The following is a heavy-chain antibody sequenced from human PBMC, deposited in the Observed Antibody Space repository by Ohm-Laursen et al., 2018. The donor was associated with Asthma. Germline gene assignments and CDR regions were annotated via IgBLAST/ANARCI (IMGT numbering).Heavy chain of an antibody. J-gene: IGHJ5*02. V-gene: IGHV1-3*01. D-gene: IGHD2-15*01. CDR2: INAGSAYT. CDR3: SRSAGYCSGGNCYNNWFDT. CDR1: GYTFTSYA. Sequence: ASVKVSCNASGYTFTSYAMNWVRQAPGQRLEWMGLINAGSAYTKYSQRFQGRATITRDTSASTAYLELSSLRSEDTAVYYCSRSAGYCSGGNCYNNWFDTWGQGTLVTVSS.